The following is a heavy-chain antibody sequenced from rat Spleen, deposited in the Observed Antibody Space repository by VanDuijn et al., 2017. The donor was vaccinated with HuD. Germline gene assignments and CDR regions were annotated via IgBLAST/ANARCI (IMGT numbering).Heavy chain of an antibody. J-gene: IGHJ2*01. Sequence: EVQLVESGGGLVQPGRSLKLSCAASGFTFSDYNMAWVRQAPKKGLEWVATISYDGGSTYYRDSVKGRFTISRDNAKNTQYLQMDSLRSEDTATYYCARQDYYSGEPFDYWGQGVMVTVSS. D-gene: IGHD1-1*01. V-gene: IGHV5-7*01. CDR1: GFTFSDYN. CDR3: ARQDYYSGEPFDY. CDR2: ISYDGGST.